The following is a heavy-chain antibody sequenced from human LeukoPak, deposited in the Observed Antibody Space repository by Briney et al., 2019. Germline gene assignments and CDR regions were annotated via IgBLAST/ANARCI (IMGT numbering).Heavy chain of an antibody. CDR1: GGTFSSYA. Sequence: GSSVKVSCKASGGTFSSYAISWVRQAPGQGLEWMGRIIPIFGTANYAQKFQGRVTITTDESTSTAYMELSSLRSEDTAVYYCAREPTNYLTLTPYYDYWGQGTLVTVSS. D-gene: IGHD5-24*01. V-gene: IGHV1-69*05. J-gene: IGHJ4*02. CDR2: IIPIFGTA. CDR3: AREPTNYLTLTPYYDY.